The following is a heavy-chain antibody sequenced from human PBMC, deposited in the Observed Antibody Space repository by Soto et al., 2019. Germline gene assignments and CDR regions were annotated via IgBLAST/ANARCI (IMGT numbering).Heavy chain of an antibody. CDR3: ARDVDIVVVPAAILGYGMDV. CDR1: GDRVSSNSAA. D-gene: IGHD2-2*03. J-gene: IGHJ6*02. V-gene: IGHV6-1*01. CDR2: TYYRSKWYN. Sequence: SQTLSLTCAISGDRVSSNSAAWNWIRQSPSRGLEWLGRTYYRSKWYNDYAVSVKSRITINPDTSKNQFSLQLNSVTPEDTAVYYCARDVDIVVVPAAILGYGMDVWGQGTTVTVSS.